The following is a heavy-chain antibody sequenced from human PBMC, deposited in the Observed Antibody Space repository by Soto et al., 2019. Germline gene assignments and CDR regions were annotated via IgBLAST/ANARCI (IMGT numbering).Heavy chain of an antibody. J-gene: IGHJ4*02. D-gene: IGHD2-8*02. CDR3: ARDLNWWIDY. CDR1: GGSISSGGYY. Sequence: QVQLQESGPGLVKPSQTLSLTCTVSGGSISSGGYYWSWIRQHPGKGLEWIGYIYYSGSTYYNPSLKSRGTMSVDTSKNQFSLKLRSGTAADTAVYYCARDLNWWIDYWGQGTLVTVSS. CDR2: IYYSGST. V-gene: IGHV4-31*03.